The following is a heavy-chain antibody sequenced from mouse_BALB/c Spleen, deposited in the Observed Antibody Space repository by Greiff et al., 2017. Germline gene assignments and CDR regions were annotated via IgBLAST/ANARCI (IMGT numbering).Heavy chain of an antibody. V-gene: IGHV14-3*02. D-gene: IGHD1-1*01. Sequence: DVKLQESGAELVKPGASVKLSCTASGFNIKDTYMHWVKQRPEQGLEWIGRIDPANGNTKYDPKFQGKATITADTSSNTAYLQLSSLTSEDTAVYYCASHYGSSYSYYFDYWGQGTTLTVSS. CDR1: GFNIKDTY. CDR2: IDPANGNT. CDR3: ASHYGSSYSYYFDY. J-gene: IGHJ2*01.